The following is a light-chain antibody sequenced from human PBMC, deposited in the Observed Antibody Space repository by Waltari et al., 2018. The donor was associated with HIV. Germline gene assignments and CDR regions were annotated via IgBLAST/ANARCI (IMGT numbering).Light chain of an antibody. CDR2: GSS. V-gene: IGKV3-20*01. CDR1: PSVNTIY. CDR3: HQYGNSLT. Sequence: SSRASPSVNTIYSAWYPQNPNQAPTPLFYGSSGRGTDIPDTFSGSGSGTDFTFTISRLGPEYVAVYSCHQYGNSLTFGGGTKVEIK. J-gene: IGKJ4*01.